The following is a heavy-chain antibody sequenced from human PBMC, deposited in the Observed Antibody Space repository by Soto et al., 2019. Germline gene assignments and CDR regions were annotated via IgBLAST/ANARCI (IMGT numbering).Heavy chain of an antibody. D-gene: IGHD1-26*01. CDR2: IWYDGSNK. CDR1: GFTFSSYG. J-gene: IGHJ6*02. V-gene: IGHV3-33*01. CDR3: ARTQWELPLYYYYYGMDV. Sequence: GSLRLSCAASGFTFSSYGMHWVRQAPGKGLEWVAVIWYDGSNKYYADSVKGRFTISRDNSKNTLYLQMNSLRAEDTAVYYCARTQWELPLYYYYYGMDVWGQGTTVTVSS.